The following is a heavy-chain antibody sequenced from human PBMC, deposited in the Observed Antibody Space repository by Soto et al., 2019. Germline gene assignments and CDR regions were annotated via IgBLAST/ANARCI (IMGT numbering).Heavy chain of an antibody. CDR3: ARGACSGGSCYHY. CDR1: GGSISSYY. CDR2: IYYSGST. V-gene: IGHV4-59*01. Sequence: QVQLQESGPGLVKPSETLSLTCTVSGGSISSYYWSWIRQPPGKGLEWIGYIYYSGSTNYNPSLKSRVTISVDTSKNQFSLKLSSVTAADTAVYYGARGACSGGSCYHYWGQGTLVTVSS. J-gene: IGHJ4*02. D-gene: IGHD2-15*01.